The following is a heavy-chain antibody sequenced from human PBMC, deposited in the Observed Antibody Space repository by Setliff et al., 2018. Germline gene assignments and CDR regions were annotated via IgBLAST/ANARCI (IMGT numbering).Heavy chain of an antibody. V-gene: IGHV4-4*07. D-gene: IGHD2-15*01. CDR2: IYTSGSX. J-gene: IGHJ6*03. Sequence: KPSETLSLTCTVSGGSISSYYWSWIRQPAGKGLEWIGRIYTSGSXNXNPSLKSRXXMSVDTSKNQFSLKLSSVTAADTAVYYCARGQRYCSGGSCYYYMDVWGKGTTVTVSS. CDR1: GGSISSYY. CDR3: ARGQRYCSGGSCYYYMDV.